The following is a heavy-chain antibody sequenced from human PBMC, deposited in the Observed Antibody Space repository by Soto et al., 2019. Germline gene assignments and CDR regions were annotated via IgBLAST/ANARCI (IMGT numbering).Heavy chain of an antibody. J-gene: IGHJ4*02. CDR1: GFTFSSYA. CDR2: ISSNGGST. V-gene: IGHV3-64D*06. D-gene: IGHD3-22*01. Sequence: PGGSLRLSCSASGFTFSSYAMHWVRQAPGKGLEYVSAISSNGGSTYYADSVKGRFTISRDNSKNTLYLQMSSRRAEDTAVYYCVKLFLTPKRDYWGQGTMVTVSS. CDR3: VKLFLTPKRDY.